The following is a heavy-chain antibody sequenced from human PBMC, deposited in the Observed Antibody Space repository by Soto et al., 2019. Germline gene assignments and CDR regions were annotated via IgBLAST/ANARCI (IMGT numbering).Heavy chain of an antibody. V-gene: IGHV3-7*01. J-gene: IGHJ5*02. CDR1: GFTFSSYW. CDR2: IKQDVSEK. D-gene: IGHD3-3*01. Sequence: GESLKISCAASGFTFSSYWMSWVRQAPGKGLGWVANIKQDVSEKYYVNSVKGRVTISRDHAKNSLYLKMNMLRDKDTAVYYCARDRQRDCDCWSGYYGVFDPWGQGTLVTVSS. CDR3: ARDRQRDCDCWSGYYGVFDP.